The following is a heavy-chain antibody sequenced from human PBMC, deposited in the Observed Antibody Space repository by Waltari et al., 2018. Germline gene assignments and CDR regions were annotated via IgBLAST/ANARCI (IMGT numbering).Heavy chain of an antibody. CDR2: INHSGST. V-gene: IGHV4-34*01. D-gene: IGHD6-19*01. Sequence: QVQLQQWGAGLLKPSETLSLTCAVYGGSFSGYYWSWIRQPPGKGLEWIGEINHSGSTNYNPSLKSRVTISVDTSKNQFSLKRSSVTAADTAVYYCARGRYSSGWYYWGQGTLVTVSS. J-gene: IGHJ4*02. CDR3: ARGRYSSGWYY. CDR1: GGSFSGYY.